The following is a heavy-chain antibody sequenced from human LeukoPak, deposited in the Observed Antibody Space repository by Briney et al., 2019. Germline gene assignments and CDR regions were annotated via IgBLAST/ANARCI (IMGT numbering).Heavy chain of an antibody. Sequence: PSETLSLTCTVSGGSISPYYWSWIRQPPGKGLEWMGFVHYSGSTDYNPSLKSRVTISLDTSENQFSLQLSSVTAADTAVYYCARVRAIGFCSGGGCPLDYWGQGALVTVSS. CDR3: ARVRAIGFCSGGGCPLDY. D-gene: IGHD2-15*01. CDR1: GGSISPYY. V-gene: IGHV4-59*01. CDR2: VHYSGST. J-gene: IGHJ4*02.